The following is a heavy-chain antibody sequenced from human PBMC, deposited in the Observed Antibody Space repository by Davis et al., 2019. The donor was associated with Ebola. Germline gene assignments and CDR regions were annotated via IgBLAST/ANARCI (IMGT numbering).Heavy chain of an antibody. CDR1: GYTFTSYA. CDR3: ARGIAAAGTSH. Sequence: ASVKVSCKASGYTFTSYAMHWVRQAPGQRLEWMGWINAGNGNTKYSQKFQGRVTITGDTSASTAYMELSSLRSEDTAVYYCARGIAAAGTSHWGQGTLVTVSS. CDR2: INAGNGNT. D-gene: IGHD6-13*01. V-gene: IGHV1-3*01. J-gene: IGHJ4*02.